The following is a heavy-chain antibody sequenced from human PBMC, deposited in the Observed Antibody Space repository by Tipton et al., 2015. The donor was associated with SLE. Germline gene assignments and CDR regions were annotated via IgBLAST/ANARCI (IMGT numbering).Heavy chain of an antibody. V-gene: IGHV4-59*02. Sequence: TLSLTCTVSGGSVSFYYWSWIRQPPGKGLEWIGYIYNIGVTNYNPSLKSRVTISVDASKDQLSLRLNSVTAADTAVYYCARSNIIEPGAFDIWRQGTMVTVSS. J-gene: IGHJ3*02. CDR1: GGSVSFYY. CDR3: ARSNIIEPGAFDI. D-gene: IGHD3-10*01. CDR2: IYNIGVT.